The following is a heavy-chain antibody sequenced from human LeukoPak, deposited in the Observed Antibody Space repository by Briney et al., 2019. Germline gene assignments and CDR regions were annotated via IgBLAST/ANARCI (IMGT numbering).Heavy chain of an antibody. CDR1: GFTFVDYG. Sequence: GGSLRLSCAASGFTFVDYGMSWVRQAPGKGLEWVSGINWNGGSTGYADSVKGRFTISRDKAKNSLYLQMNSLRAEDTAVYYCARDPHPGELLDYWGQGTMVTVSS. V-gene: IGHV3-20*04. CDR2: INWNGGST. CDR3: ARDPHPGELLDY. J-gene: IGHJ4*02. D-gene: IGHD1-26*01.